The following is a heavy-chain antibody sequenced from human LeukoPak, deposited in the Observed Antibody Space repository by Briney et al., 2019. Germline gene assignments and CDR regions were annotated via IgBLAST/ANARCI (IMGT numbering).Heavy chain of an antibody. J-gene: IGHJ3*02. Sequence: GGSLRLSCAASGFTFSSYAMSWVRQAPGKGLEWVSAISGSGGSTYYADSVKGRFTISRDNSKNTLYLQMNSLRAEDTAVYYCAKERTRSIAVAGPHDAFDIWGQGTMVTVSS. CDR2: ISGSGGST. CDR1: GFTFSSYA. V-gene: IGHV3-23*01. D-gene: IGHD6-19*01. CDR3: AKERTRSIAVAGPHDAFDI.